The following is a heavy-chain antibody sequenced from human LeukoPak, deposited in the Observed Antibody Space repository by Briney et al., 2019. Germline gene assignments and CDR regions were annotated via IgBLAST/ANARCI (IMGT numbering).Heavy chain of an antibody. Sequence: PGGSLRLSCAASGFTFSSYAMSWVRQAPGKGLEWVSSISGSGDTTYYADSVKGRFTISRDNSKNTLYLQMNSLRAEDTAVYYCARGGSSLSCLDYWGQGTLVTVSS. CDR1: GFTFSSYA. CDR2: ISGSGDTT. D-gene: IGHD6-6*01. V-gene: IGHV3-23*01. CDR3: ARGGSSLSCLDY. J-gene: IGHJ4*02.